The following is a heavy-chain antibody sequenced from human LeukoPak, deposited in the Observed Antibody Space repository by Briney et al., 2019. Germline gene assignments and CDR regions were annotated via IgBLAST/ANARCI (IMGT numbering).Heavy chain of an antibody. J-gene: IGHJ6*02. D-gene: IGHD5-12*01. CDR1: GYTFTSYD. Sequence: ASVKVSCKASGYTFTSYDINWVRQATGQGLEWMGWMNPNSGNTGYAQKFQGRVTMTRNTSISTAYMELSSLRSEDTAVYYCARVLEYSGYDYYYYYGMDVWGQGTTVTVSS. V-gene: IGHV1-8*01. CDR2: MNPNSGNT. CDR3: ARVLEYSGYDYYYYYGMDV.